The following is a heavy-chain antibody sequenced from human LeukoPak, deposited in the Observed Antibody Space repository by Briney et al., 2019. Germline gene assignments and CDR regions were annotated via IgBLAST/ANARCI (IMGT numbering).Heavy chain of an antibody. V-gene: IGHV1-69*13. CDR1: GGTFSSYA. D-gene: IGHD3-10*01. CDR3: ARQPVWYYGSGRKYYYYYMDV. Sequence: ASVKVSCNASGGTFSSYAISWVRQAPGQGLEWMGGIIPIFGTANYAQKFQGRVTITADESTSTAYMELSSLRSEDTAVYYCARQPVWYYGSGRKYYYYYMDVWGKGTTVTISS. J-gene: IGHJ6*03. CDR2: IIPIFGTA.